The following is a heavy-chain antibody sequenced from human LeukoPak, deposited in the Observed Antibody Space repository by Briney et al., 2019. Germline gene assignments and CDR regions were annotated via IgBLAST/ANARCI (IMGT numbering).Heavy chain of an antibody. J-gene: IGHJ3*01. CDR3: AIIMGSSWIIYF. CDR2: FYDSRST. Sequence: SQTLSLTCTVSGGSVSSNRFFWDWIRQPPGKGVQWIGYFYDSRSTNYYPYLEIRISISVATSNNPFSLKLMSVTAADTALYYCAIIMGSSWIIYFWGQGTMVTVSS. CDR1: GGSVSSNRFF. D-gene: IGHD2-15*01. V-gene: IGHV4-61*03.